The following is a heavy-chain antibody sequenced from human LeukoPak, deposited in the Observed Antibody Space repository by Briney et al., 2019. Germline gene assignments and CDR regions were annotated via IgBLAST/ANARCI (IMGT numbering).Heavy chain of an antibody. Sequence: GSVRVSCKPSGDTFIVYNMHWVRQAPGQGLEWMGWINPNSGETNFAQKFQCRVAMTRDTSINTVYMEVTRLRYDDTAVYYCARGGIGYCAITRCHHAFDYWGQGTLVTVSS. CDR2: INPNSGET. CDR3: ARGGIGYCAITRCHHAFDY. V-gene: IGHV1-2*02. CDR1: GDTFIVYN. J-gene: IGHJ4*02. D-gene: IGHD4/OR15-4a*01.